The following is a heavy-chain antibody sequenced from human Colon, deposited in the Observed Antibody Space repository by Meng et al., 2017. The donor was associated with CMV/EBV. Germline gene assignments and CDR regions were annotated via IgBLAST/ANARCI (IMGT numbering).Heavy chain of an antibody. D-gene: IGHD1-7*01. CDR2: IFYSGST. V-gene: IGHV4-59*01. CDR1: GGSISDYY. J-gene: IGHJ4*02. CDR3: ARGRELQGPIQ. Sequence: SETLSLTCNVSGGSISDYYWTWIRQSPGEGLEWIGHIFYSGSTNYNPSLESRVTISQDTSKNQLSLKLSSVIAADTAVYYCARGRELQGPIQWGQGTLVTVSS.